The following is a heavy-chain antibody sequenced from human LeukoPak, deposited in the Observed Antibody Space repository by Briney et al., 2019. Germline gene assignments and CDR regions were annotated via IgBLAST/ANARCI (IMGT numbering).Heavy chain of an antibody. V-gene: IGHV3-11*04. CDR1: GFTFSDYY. Sequence: GGSLRLSCAASGFTFSDYYMSWVRQAPGEGLEWVSYISSSGSTIYYADSLKGRFTMTRDNSKNTLYLQMNSLRAEDTAVYYCARSWSGDLYVDYGGQGTLVTVS. D-gene: IGHD3-3*01. CDR2: ISSSGSTI. J-gene: IGHJ4*02. CDR3: ARSWSGDLYVDY.